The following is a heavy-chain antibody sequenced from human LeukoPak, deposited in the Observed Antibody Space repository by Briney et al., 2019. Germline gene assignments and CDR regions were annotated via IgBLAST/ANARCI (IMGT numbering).Heavy chain of an antibody. CDR2: ISGSGGST. CDR1: GITLSNYG. D-gene: IGHD1-1*01. Sequence: GGSLRLSCAVSGITLSNYGMSWVRQAPGKGLEWVAGISGSGGSTNYADSVKGRFTISRDNAKNSLYLQMNRLRAEDTAVYFCVRVTTNGYFDYWGQGSLVTVSS. V-gene: IGHV3-23*01. J-gene: IGHJ4*02. CDR3: VRVTTNGYFDY.